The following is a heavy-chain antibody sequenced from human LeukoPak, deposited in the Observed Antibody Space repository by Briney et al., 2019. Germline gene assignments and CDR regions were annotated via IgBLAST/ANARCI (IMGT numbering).Heavy chain of an antibody. CDR1: GGTFSSYA. D-gene: IGHD3-22*01. CDR3: ARDPNYYDSSGYYYFDY. Sequence: GASVKVSCKASGGTFSSYAISWVRQAPGQGLEWMGRIIPILGIANYAQKFQGRVTITADKSTSTAYMELSSLRSEDTAVYYCARDPNYYDSSGYYYFDYWGQGTLVTVSS. V-gene: IGHV1-69*04. CDR2: IIPILGIA. J-gene: IGHJ4*02.